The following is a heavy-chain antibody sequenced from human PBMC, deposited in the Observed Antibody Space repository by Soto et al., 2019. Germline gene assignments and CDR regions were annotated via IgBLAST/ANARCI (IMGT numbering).Heavy chain of an antibody. CDR2: INPNSGGT. CDR3: ARGNMAAALRHFDY. J-gene: IGHJ4*02. CDR1: GYTFTGYY. V-gene: IGHV1-2*02. D-gene: IGHD6-13*01. Sequence: ASVKVSCKASGYTFTGYYMHWVRQAPGQGLEWMGWINPNSGGTNYAQKFQGRVTMTRDTSISTAYMELSRLRSDDTAVYYCARGNMAAALRHFDYWGQGTLVTVSS.